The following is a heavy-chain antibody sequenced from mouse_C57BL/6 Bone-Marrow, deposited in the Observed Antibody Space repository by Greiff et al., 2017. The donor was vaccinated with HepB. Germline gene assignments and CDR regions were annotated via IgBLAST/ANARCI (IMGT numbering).Heavy chain of an antibody. J-gene: IGHJ3*01. CDR2: INYDGSST. CDR3: ARHDYDRAWFAY. CDR1: GFTFSDYY. D-gene: IGHD2-4*01. V-gene: IGHV5-16*01. Sequence: EVMLVESEGGLVQPGSSMKLSCTASGFTFSDYYMAWVRQVPEKGLEWVANINYDGSSTYYLDSLKSRFIISRDNAKNILYLQMSSLKSEDTATYYCARHDYDRAWFAYWGQGTRVTVSA.